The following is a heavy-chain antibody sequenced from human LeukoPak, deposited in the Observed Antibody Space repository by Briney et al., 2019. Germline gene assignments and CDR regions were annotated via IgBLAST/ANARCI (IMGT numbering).Heavy chain of an antibody. CDR3: ARDPRNYIDY. CDR2: LNPNSGAT. J-gene: IGHJ4*02. V-gene: IGHV1-2*02. Sequence: ASLKVSCKASGYTLTGYYLHWVRQAPGQGLEWMGWLNPNSGATNYAQKFQGRVTMTRDTSISTAYMELSRLTSDDTAVYYCARDPRNYIDYWGQGTLVTVST. CDR1: GYTLTGYY.